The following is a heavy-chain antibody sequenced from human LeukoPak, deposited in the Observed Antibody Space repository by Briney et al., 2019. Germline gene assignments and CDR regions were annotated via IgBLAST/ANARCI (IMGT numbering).Heavy chain of an antibody. CDR2: IDRSGNR. J-gene: IGHJ4*02. CDR3: ARSGDYIKEGFDY. CDR1: GYSISSGYY. V-gene: IGHV4-38-2*01. D-gene: IGHD3-22*01. Sequence: PSETLSLTCAVPGYSISSGYYWGWIRQSPGKGLEWIGSIDRSGNRYYNPSLKSRVTLSVDTSENQFSLQLSSVTAADRALYYCARSGDYIKEGFDYWGQGTLVTVSS.